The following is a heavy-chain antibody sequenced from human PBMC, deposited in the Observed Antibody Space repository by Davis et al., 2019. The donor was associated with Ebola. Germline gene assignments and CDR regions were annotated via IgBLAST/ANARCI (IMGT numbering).Heavy chain of an antibody. Sequence: SLKISCAASGFTFDDYAMHWVRQAPGKGLEWVSGISWNSGSIGYADSVKGRFTISRDNAKNTLYLQMNSLRAEDTAVYYCAGSGGSFWGQGTLVTVSS. V-gene: IGHV3-9*01. J-gene: IGHJ4*02. CDR3: AGSGGSF. D-gene: IGHD2-15*01. CDR2: ISWNSGSI. CDR1: GFTFDDYA.